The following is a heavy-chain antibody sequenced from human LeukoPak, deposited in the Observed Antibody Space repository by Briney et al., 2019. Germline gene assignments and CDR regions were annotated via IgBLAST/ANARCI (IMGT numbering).Heavy chain of an antibody. V-gene: IGHV4-31*03. Sequence: PSQTLSLTCTVSGGSISSGGYYWNWIRQHPGKGLEWIGYIYYSGSTYHNPSLKSRVTISVDTSENQFSLKLSSVTAADTALYYCARASTVRNGFDYWGQGTLVTVSS. D-gene: IGHD3-10*01. CDR1: GGSISSGGYY. CDR3: ARASTVRNGFDY. J-gene: IGHJ4*02. CDR2: IYYSGST.